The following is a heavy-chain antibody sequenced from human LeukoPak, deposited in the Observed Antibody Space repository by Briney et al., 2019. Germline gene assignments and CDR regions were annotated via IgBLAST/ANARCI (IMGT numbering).Heavy chain of an antibody. V-gene: IGHV1-18*01. D-gene: IGHD4-17*01. CDR2: ISAYNGNT. Sequence: GASVKVSCKTSGYTFSSYGTSWVRQAPGQGLEWMGWISAYNGNTNFAQKLQGRLTMTTDTSTSTAYMELRSLRSDDTAVYYCARAGSTTVTTKYFQHWGQGTLVTVSS. CDR3: ARAGSTTVTTKYFQH. CDR1: GYTFSSYG. J-gene: IGHJ1*01.